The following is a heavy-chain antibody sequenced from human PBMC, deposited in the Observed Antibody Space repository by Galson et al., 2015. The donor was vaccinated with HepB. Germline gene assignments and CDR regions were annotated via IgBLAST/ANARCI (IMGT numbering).Heavy chain of an antibody. J-gene: IGHJ4*02. D-gene: IGHD1-26*01. CDR1: GYTFTGYY. Sequence: SVKVSCKASGYTFTGYYMHWVQQAPGQGLEWMGWINPNSGGTNYAQKFQGRVTMTRDTSISTAYMELSRLRSDDTAVYYCARVTTQPAYSGSTFDYWGQGTLVTVSS. CDR3: ARVTTQPAYSGSTFDY. V-gene: IGHV1-2*02. CDR2: INPNSGGT.